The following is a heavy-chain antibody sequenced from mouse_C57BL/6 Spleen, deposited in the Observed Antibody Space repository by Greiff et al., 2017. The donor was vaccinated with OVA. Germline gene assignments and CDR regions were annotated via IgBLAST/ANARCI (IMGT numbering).Heavy chain of an antibody. CDR1: GYTFTDYE. J-gene: IGHJ2*01. CDR3: TGNYGFFDY. V-gene: IGHV1-15*01. CDR2: IDPETGGT. D-gene: IGHD1-1*02. Sequence: QVQLQQSGAELVRPGASVTLSCKASGYTFTDYEMHWVKQTPVHGLEWIGAIDPETGGTAYNQKFKGKAILTADKSSSTPYLELRSLTSEDATVYYCTGNYGFFDYWGQGTTLTVS.